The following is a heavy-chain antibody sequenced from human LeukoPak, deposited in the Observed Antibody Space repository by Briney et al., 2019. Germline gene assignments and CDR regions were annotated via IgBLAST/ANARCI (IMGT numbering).Heavy chain of an antibody. CDR2: ISYDGSNK. CDR1: GFTFSSYA. CDR3: AKSLRSSTRLNYYYYGMDV. D-gene: IGHD2-2*01. J-gene: IGHJ6*02. V-gene: IGHV3-30-3*02. Sequence: GRSLRLSCAASGFTFSSYAMHWVRQAPGKGLEWVAVISYDGSNKYYADSVKGRFTISRDNSKNTLYLQMNSLRAEDTAVYYCAKSLRSSTRLNYYYYGMDVWGQGTTVTVSS.